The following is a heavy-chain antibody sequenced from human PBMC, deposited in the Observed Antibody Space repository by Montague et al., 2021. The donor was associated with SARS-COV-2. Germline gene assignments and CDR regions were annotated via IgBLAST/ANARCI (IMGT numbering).Heavy chain of an antibody. V-gene: IGHV4-34*01. CDR3: ARGPRITMIVVVITDIWFDP. CDR1: GGSFSDYY. J-gene: IGHJ5*02. D-gene: IGHD3-22*01. CDR2: INHSGST. Sequence: SETLSLTCAVYGGSFSDYYWSWIRQPPGKGLEWIGEINHSGSTNYNPSLKSRVTTSVDTSKNQFSLKLTSVTAADTAVYYCARGPRITMIVVVITDIWFDPWGQGTLVTVSS.